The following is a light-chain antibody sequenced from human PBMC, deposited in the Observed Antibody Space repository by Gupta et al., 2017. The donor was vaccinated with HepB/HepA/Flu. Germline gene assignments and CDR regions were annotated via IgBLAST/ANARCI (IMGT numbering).Light chain of an antibody. Sequence: SYVLTQPPSLSVAPGKTATMTCEGSNIGDKSVHWFQQRPGQAPVLVVYDDTDRPSGIPERFSGSNSGKAATLTISRVEAGDEADYYCQVWDSSYDRLVFGGGTKLTVL. CDR3: QVWDSSYDRLV. CDR2: DDT. CDR1: NIGDKS. V-gene: IGLV3-21*03. J-gene: IGLJ2*01.